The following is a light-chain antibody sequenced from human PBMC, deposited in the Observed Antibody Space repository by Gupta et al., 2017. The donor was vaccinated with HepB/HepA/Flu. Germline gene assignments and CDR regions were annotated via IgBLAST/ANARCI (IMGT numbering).Light chain of an antibody. J-gene: IGLJ2*01. V-gene: IGLV3-25*03. CDR3: QSVDISGTYVV. CDR2: KDK. CDR1: ALPNQY. Sequence: SFELTQSAPESVSPGQTARNTCSGDALPNQYTYWYQQRPGQAPVLVIYKDKERPSGIPERFSGSSAGTTVTLTISGVQAEDEADYYCQSVDISGTYVVFGGGTKLTVV.